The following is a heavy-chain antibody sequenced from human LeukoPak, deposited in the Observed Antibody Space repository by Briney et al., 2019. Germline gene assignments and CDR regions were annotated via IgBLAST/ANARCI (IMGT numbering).Heavy chain of an antibody. CDR1: GGSFSGYY. V-gene: IGHV4-59*01. CDR2: IYYSGST. D-gene: IGHD1-26*01. Sequence: SETLSLTCAVYGGSFSGYYWSWIRQPPGKGLEWIGYIYYSGSTNYNPSLKSRVTISVDTSKNQFSLKLSSVTAADTAVYYCARDGPYSGSTWGQGTLVTVSS. CDR3: ARDGPYSGST. J-gene: IGHJ5*02.